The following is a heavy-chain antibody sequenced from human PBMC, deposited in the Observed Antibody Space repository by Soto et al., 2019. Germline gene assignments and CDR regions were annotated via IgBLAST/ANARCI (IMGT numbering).Heavy chain of an antibody. CDR2: IYFDGEIR. CDR1: GFTFSRHA. Sequence: QVHLVESGGGVGQPGRSLRLSCEVSGFTFSRHAMHWVRQAPGKGLEWVAVIYFDGEIRYYAESVKGRFTISRDNTKNTVSLQMNSLNVDDTAVYYCARNRSFEAYYVLDSWGQGTLVTVSP. V-gene: IGHV3-33*01. CDR3: ARNRSFEAYYVLDS. J-gene: IGHJ4*02. D-gene: IGHD1-26*01.